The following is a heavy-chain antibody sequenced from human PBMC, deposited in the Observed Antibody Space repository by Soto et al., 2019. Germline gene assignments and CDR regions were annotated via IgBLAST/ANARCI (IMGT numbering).Heavy chain of an antibody. CDR2: IIPILGIA. Sequence: QVQLVQSGAEVKKPGSSVNVSCKASGGTFSSYTISWVRQAPGQGLEWMGRIIPILGIANYAQKFQGRVTITADKSTSAADRELRSLRCEDTAVYYCARFRGSYGMDVWGQGTTVTVSS. J-gene: IGHJ6*02. V-gene: IGHV1-69*02. D-gene: IGHD3-10*01. CDR1: GGTFSSYT. CDR3: ARFRGSYGMDV.